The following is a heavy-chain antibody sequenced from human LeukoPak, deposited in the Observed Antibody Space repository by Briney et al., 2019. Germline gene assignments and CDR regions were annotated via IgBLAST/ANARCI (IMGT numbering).Heavy chain of an antibody. CDR3: ARDLRDAAPPGPPGGWLLCDYYMDV. D-gene: IGHD3-22*01. V-gene: IGHV4-61*02. CDR1: RRFLKPGRYY. Sequence: SETLSLTCTVSRRFLKPGRYYSSWIRQPAGKGLEWIGRIYTSGSTNYNPSLKSRVTISLDTSKNQFSLKLRSVTAADTAVYYWARDLRDAAPPGPPGGWLLCDYYMDVWGKGTTVTVSS. CDR2: IYTSGST. J-gene: IGHJ6*03.